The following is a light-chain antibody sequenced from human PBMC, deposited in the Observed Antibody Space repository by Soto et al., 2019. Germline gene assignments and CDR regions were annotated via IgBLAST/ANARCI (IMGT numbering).Light chain of an antibody. CDR1: SGHSSYA. Sequence: QSVLTQSPSASASLGASVKLTCTLSSGHSSYAIAWHQQQPEKGPRYLMKLNSDGSHSKGDVIPDRFSGSSSGAERYLTISRLQSEDEADYYCQTWGTGIQVFGGGTKLTVL. J-gene: IGLJ2*01. CDR3: QTWGTGIQV. V-gene: IGLV4-69*01. CDR2: LNSDGSH.